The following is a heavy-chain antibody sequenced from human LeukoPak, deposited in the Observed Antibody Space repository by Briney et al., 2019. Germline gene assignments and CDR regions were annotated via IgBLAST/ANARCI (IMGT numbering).Heavy chain of an antibody. D-gene: IGHD2-21*02. CDR1: GFTFSSYA. J-gene: IGHJ4*02. CDR3: AKDRSPILPIVVVTAGDY. V-gene: IGHV3-23*01. CDR2: ISGSGGST. Sequence: GGSLRLSCAASGFTFSSYAMSWVRQAPGKGLEWVSAISGSGGSTYYADSVKGRFTISRDNSKNTLYLQMNSLRAEDTAVYYCAKDRSPILPIVVVTAGDYWGQGTLVTVSS.